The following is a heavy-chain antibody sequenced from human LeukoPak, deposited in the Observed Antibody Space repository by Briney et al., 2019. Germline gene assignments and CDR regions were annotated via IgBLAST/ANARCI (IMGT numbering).Heavy chain of an antibody. V-gene: IGHV3-48*02. J-gene: IGHJ4*02. CDR3: ARDTGPDFWSGYYPYYFDY. CDR1: GFTFSSYS. Sequence: TGGSLRLSCAASGFTFSSYSMNWVRQAPGKGLEWVSYISSSSSTIYYADSVKGRFTTSRDNAKNSLYLQMNSLRDEDTAVYYCARDTGPDFWSGYYPYYFDYWGQGTLVTVSS. CDR2: ISSSSSTI. D-gene: IGHD3-3*01.